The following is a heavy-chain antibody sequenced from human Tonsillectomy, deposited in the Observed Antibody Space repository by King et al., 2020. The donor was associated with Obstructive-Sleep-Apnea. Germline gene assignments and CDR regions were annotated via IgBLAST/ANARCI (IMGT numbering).Heavy chain of an antibody. CDR3: ATTADSAPDFDY. Sequence: VQLVESGAEVKKPGASVKVSCKASGYTFTSYYMHWVRQAPGQGREWMGIINPSGGSTSYAQKFQGRVTMTRATSTSTVYMELSSLRSEETAVYYCATTADSAPDFDYWGQGTLVTVSS. D-gene: IGHD1-14*01. J-gene: IGHJ4*02. V-gene: IGHV1-46*01. CDR1: GYTFTSYY. CDR2: INPSGGST.